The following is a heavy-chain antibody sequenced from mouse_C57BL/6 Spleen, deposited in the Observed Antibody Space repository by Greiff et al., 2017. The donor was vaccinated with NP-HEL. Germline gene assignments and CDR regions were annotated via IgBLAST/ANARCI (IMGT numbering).Heavy chain of an antibody. Sequence: VQLQQSGPELVKPGASVKISCKASGYSFTSYYIHWVKQRPGQGLEWIGWIYPGRGNTKYNEKFKGKATLTADTSSSTAYMQLSSLTSEDSAVYYCAREDYGSSSFAYWGQGTLVTVSA. V-gene: IGHV1-66*01. CDR2: IYPGRGNT. CDR1: GYSFTSYY. CDR3: AREDYGSSSFAY. J-gene: IGHJ3*01. D-gene: IGHD1-1*01.